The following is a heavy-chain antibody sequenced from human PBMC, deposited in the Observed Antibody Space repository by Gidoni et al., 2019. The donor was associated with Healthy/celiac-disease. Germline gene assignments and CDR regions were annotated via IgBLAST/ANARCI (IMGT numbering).Heavy chain of an antibody. CDR2: MNPNSGNT. CDR1: GYTFTSYD. Sequence: QVQLVQSGAEVKKPGASVKVYCKASGYTFTSYDINWVRQATGQGLEWMGWMNPNSGNTGDAQKFQGRVTMTRNTSISTVYMELSSMRAEDTAVYYGARGDIVVPAAPAVYYGMDVWGQGTTVTVS. V-gene: IGHV1-8*01. CDR3: ARGDIVVPAAPAVYYGMDV. D-gene: IGHD2-2*01. J-gene: IGHJ6*02.